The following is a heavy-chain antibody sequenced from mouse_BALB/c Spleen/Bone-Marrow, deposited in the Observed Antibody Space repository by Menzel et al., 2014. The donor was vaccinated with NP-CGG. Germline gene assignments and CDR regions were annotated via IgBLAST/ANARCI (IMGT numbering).Heavy chain of an antibody. Sequence: EVKLQESGGGLVKPGGSLKLSCAASGFTFSSYTMSWVRQTPEKRLEWVATISSGGRYTYYPDSVKGRFTISRDNAKNTLYLQMSSLKSEDTAMYYCTRDPFYYGSSYAMDYWGQGTSVTVSS. J-gene: IGHJ4*01. CDR2: ISSGGRYT. D-gene: IGHD1-1*01. V-gene: IGHV5-6-4*01. CDR3: TRDPFYYGSSYAMDY. CDR1: GFTFSSYT.